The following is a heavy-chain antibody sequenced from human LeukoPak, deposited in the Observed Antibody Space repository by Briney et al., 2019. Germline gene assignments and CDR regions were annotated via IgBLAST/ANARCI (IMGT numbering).Heavy chain of an antibody. D-gene: IGHD7-27*01. V-gene: IGHV4-34*01. Sequence: SETLSLTCAVYGGSLSGYYWSWIRQPPGKGLEWIGEINHSGSTNYNPSLKSRVTISVDTSKNQFSLKLSSVTAADTAVYYCAKVGTPGYMDVWGKGTTVTVSS. CDR2: INHSGST. CDR3: AKVGTPGYMDV. CDR1: GGSLSGYY. J-gene: IGHJ6*03.